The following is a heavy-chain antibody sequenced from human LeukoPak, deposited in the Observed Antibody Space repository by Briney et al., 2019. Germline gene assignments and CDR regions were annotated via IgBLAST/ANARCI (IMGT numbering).Heavy chain of an antibody. D-gene: IGHD3/OR15-3a*01. Sequence: GASVKVSCKASGYTFTGYYMHWVRQAPGQGLEWMGRINPSSGGTNYAQKFQGRVTMTRDTSISTAYMELSRLRSDDTAVYYCARDSPPRTVDYWGQGTLVTVSS. CDR2: INPSSGGT. V-gene: IGHV1-2*06. J-gene: IGHJ4*02. CDR1: GYTFTGYY. CDR3: ARDSPPRTVDY.